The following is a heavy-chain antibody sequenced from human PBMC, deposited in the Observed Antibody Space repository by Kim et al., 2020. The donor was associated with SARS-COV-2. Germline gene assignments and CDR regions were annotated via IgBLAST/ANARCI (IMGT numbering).Heavy chain of an antibody. J-gene: IGHJ4*02. Sequence: ASVKVSCKASGYTFTSYAMHWVRQAPGQRLEWMGWINAGNGNTKYSQKFQGRVTITRDTSASTAYMELSSLRSEDTAVYYCARDRPIVGVIDYWGQGTLVTVSS. CDR1: GYTFTSYA. CDR2: INAGNGNT. D-gene: IGHD1-26*01. CDR3: ARDRPIVGVIDY. V-gene: IGHV1-3*01.